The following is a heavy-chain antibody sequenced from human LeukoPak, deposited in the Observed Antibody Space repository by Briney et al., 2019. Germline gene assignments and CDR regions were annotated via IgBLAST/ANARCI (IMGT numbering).Heavy chain of an antibody. CDR3: ARGGRLLPLDY. J-gene: IGHJ4*02. V-gene: IGHV4-59*01. Sequence: KPSETLSLTCTVSGGSISSYYWSWIRQPPGKGLEWIGYIYYSGSTKYNPSLKSRVTMSVDTSKNQFSLKLSSVTAADTAVFYCARGGRLLPLDYWGQGTLVTVSS. D-gene: IGHD4-17*01. CDR1: GGSISSYY. CDR2: IYYSGST.